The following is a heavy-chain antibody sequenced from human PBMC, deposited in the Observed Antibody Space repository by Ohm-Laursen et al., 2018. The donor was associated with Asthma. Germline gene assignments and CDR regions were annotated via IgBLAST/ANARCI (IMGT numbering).Heavy chain of an antibody. CDR3: AKGPDDYGDYLDWYFDV. D-gene: IGHD4-17*01. CDR2: IYHTGKT. J-gene: IGHJ2*01. Sequence: TLSLTCTVSGRPITSGAYYWTWIRQHPGKGLEYVGCIYHTGKTYYNPSLQSRLTLSVDTSKNQFSLRLSSVTAADTAVYYCAKGPDDYGDYLDWYFDVWGRGTLVTVSS. V-gene: IGHV4-31*03. CDR1: GRPITSGAYY.